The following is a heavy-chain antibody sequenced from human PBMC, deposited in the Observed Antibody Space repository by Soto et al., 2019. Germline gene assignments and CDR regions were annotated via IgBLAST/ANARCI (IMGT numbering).Heavy chain of an antibody. J-gene: IGHJ5*02. CDR3: AKDNSLHWFDP. Sequence: EVQLLESGGGLMQPGGSLRLACATSGFSFSTYAMTCVRQAPGKGLEWVSTFNGNGGGTYYADSVKGRFTISRDNSKNTLYLQMDSLRAEDTATYYCAKDNSLHWFDPWGQGTLVTVSS. V-gene: IGHV3-23*01. CDR2: FNGNGGGT. D-gene: IGHD2-15*01. CDR1: GFSFSTYA.